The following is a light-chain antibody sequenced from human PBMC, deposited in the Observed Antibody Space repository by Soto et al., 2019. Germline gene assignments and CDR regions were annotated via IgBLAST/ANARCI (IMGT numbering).Light chain of an antibody. CDR1: GSDVGGYNF. V-gene: IGLV2-8*01. CDR3: NSYAGTNNYV. CDR2: EVN. J-gene: IGLJ1*01. Sequence: QSALTQPLSASGSPGQSVTISCTGTGSDVGGYNFVSWYQHHPGKAPKLIIYEVNKRPSGVPDRFSGSKSGNTASLTVSGLQAEDEADYYCNSYAGTNNYVFGPGTKLTVL.